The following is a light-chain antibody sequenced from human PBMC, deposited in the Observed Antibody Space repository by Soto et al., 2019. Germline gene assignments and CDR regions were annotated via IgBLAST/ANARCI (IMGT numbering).Light chain of an antibody. CDR2: DAS. V-gene: IGKV1-5*01. J-gene: IGKJ1*01. CDR1: QSISSW. Sequence: SQMTQSPSTLSASVGDRVTITCRASQSISSWLAWYQQKPGKAPKLLIFDASSLESGVPSRFSGRRSGTEFTLTIISLQPEDFATYYCQQSYINPQTFGQGTKVDIK. CDR3: QQSYINPQT.